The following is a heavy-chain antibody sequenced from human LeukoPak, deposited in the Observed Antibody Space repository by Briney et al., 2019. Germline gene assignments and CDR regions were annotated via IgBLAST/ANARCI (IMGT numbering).Heavy chain of an antibody. CDR3: ARAPVTSCSGVLCYPFDY. CDR2: ISYDGSNK. CDR1: GFTFSSST. D-gene: IGHD2-15*01. J-gene: IGHJ4*02. V-gene: IGHV3-30*04. Sequence: GGSLRLPCAASGFTFSSSTMHWVRQAPGKGLEWVAVISYDGSNKYYADSVKGRFTISRDNSKNALYLQMNSLRAEDAAVYYCARAPVTSCSGVLCYPFDYWGQGTLVTVSS.